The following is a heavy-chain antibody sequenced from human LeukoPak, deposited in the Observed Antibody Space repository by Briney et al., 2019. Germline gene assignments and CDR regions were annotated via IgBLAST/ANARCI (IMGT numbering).Heavy chain of an antibody. CDR1: GFTFSTYA. J-gene: IGHJ6*02. Sequence: GGSLRLSCAASGFTFSTYAMTWIRQTPGKGLECVAGISASGGTTYYADSVKGRFTISRNSSKNTLDLQMNSLRAEDAAVYYCARAAGNYYYYGMDVWAQGTTVTVSS. V-gene: IGHV3-23*01. CDR3: ARAAGNYYYYGMDV. D-gene: IGHD1-26*01. CDR2: ISASGGTT.